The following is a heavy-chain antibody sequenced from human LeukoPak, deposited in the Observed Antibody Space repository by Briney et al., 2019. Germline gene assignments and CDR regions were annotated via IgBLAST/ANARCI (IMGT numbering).Heavy chain of an antibody. CDR3: ARVARGNSGAFDI. D-gene: IGHD4-23*01. J-gene: IGHJ3*02. V-gene: IGHV3-21*01. Sequence: GGSLRLSCAASGFTFSTYSMNWVRQAPGKGLEWVSSISSSSSYIYYADSLKGRFTISGDNAKNSLYLQMNSLRAEDTAVYYCARVARGNSGAFDIWGQGTMVTVSS. CDR2: ISSSSSYI. CDR1: GFTFSTYS.